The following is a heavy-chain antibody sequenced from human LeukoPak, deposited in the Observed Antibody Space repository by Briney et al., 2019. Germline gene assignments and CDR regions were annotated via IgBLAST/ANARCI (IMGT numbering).Heavy chain of an antibody. CDR2: IFYSGST. CDR3: ARHAPYSSGWGVSLDY. J-gene: IGHJ4*02. CDR1: GGSISSTNYY. D-gene: IGHD6-19*01. Sequence: KSSETLSLTCTVSGGSISSTNYYWGWIRQPPGKGLEWIGNIFYSGSTYYNPSLKSRVTISVDTSKNHFSLKLSSVTAADTAVYYCARHAPYSSGWGVSLDYWGQGTLVTVSS. V-gene: IGHV4-39*01.